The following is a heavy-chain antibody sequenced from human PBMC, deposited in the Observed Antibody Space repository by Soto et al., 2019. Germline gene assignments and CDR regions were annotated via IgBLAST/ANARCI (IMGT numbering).Heavy chain of an antibody. CDR2: INAGNGDT. CDR3: ARDMRVRSSNWFDP. Sequence: ASVKVSCKASGYTFTNYAMHLVRQAPGQRLEWMGWINAGNGDTKYSQKFQGRVTITRDTSASTAYMELSSLRSEDTAVYYCARDMRVRSSNWFDPWGQGTLVTVSS. J-gene: IGHJ5*02. CDR1: GYTFTNYA. D-gene: IGHD3-16*01. V-gene: IGHV1-3*01.